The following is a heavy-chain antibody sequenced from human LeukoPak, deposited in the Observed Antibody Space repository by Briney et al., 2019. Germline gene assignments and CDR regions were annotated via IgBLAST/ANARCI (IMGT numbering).Heavy chain of an antibody. CDR2: IIPIFGTA. J-gene: IGHJ6*03. D-gene: IGHD5-12*01. CDR3: ARDSVDIVATISYYYYMDV. CDR1: GGTFSSYA. V-gene: IGHV1-69*13. Sequence: SVKVSCKASGGTFSSYAISWVRQAPGQGLEWMGGIIPIFGTANYAQKFQGRVTITADESTSTAYMELSSLRSEDTAVYYCARDSVDIVATISYYYYMDVWGKGTTVTVSS.